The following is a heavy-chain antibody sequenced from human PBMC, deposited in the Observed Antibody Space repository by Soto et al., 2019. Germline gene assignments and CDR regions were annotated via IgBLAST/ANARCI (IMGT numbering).Heavy chain of an antibody. CDR2: ISDSGGSP. D-gene: IGHD2-8*02. V-gene: IGHV3-23*01. CDR3: ARYALGLSPWWYNWFDR. J-gene: IGHJ5*02. Sequence: VQLLESGGGLVQPGGSLRLSCAASGFTFSSYAMNWVGQTPGEGLEWVSGISDSGGSPYYADSVKGRFTISRDNSKNTLYLQMDSLRAEDTGVYYCARYALGLSPWWYNWFDRWGQGTLVSVSS. CDR1: GFTFSSYA.